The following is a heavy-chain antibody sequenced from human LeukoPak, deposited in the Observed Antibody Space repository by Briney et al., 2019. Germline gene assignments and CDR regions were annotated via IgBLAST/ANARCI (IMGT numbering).Heavy chain of an antibody. CDR1: GYTFTGYY. J-gene: IGHJ6*03. CDR2: INPNSGGT. V-gene: IGHV1-2*06. Sequence: ASVKVSCKASGYTFTGYYMHWMRQAPGQGLEWMGRINPNSGGTNYAQKFQGRATMTRDTSISTAYMELSRLRSDDTAVYYCARDRVFGELNYYYMDVWGKGTTVTVSS. CDR3: ARDRVFGELNYYYMDV. D-gene: IGHD3-10*02.